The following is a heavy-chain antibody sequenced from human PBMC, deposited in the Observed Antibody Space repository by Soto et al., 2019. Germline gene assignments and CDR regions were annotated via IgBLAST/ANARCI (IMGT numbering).Heavy chain of an antibody. CDR1: GGSFSGYY. CDR3: ARSMGKRHFDY. J-gene: IGHJ4*02. D-gene: IGHD3-10*01. Sequence: SETLSLTCAVYGGSFSGYYWSWIRQPPGKGLEWIGEINHSGSTNYNPSLKSRVTISVDTSKNQFSLKLSSVTAADTAVYYCARSMGKRHFDYWGQGTLVTVSS. CDR2: INHSGST. V-gene: IGHV4-34*01.